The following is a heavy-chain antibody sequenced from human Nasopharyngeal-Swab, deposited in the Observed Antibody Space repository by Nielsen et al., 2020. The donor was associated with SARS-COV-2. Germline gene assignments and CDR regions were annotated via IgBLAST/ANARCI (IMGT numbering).Heavy chain of an antibody. D-gene: IGHD6-13*01. Sequence: GGSLRLSCAASGFTFSGSTMHWVRQASGKGLEWVGRIRSKADDYATAYAASVKGRFIISRDDSKNTAYLQMNSLKTEDTAVYYCASQLGSSSYYYYGMDVWGQGTTVTVSS. J-gene: IGHJ6*02. CDR1: GFTFSGST. V-gene: IGHV3-73*01. CDR3: ASQLGSSSYYYYGMDV. CDR2: IRSKADDYAT.